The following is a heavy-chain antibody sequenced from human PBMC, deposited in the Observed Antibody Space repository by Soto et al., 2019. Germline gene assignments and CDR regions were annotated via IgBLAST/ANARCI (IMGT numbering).Heavy chain of an antibody. J-gene: IGHJ4*02. D-gene: IGHD6-19*01. CDR1: GGTFSSYA. CDR3: ARDPSVAATGYLDY. CDR2: IIPIFGTA. Sequence: SVKVSCKASGGTFSSYAISWVRQAPGQGLEWMGGIIPIFGTANYAQKFQGRVTITADESTSTAYMELSSLRSEDTAVYYCARDPSVAATGYLDYWGQGTLVTVSS. V-gene: IGHV1-69*13.